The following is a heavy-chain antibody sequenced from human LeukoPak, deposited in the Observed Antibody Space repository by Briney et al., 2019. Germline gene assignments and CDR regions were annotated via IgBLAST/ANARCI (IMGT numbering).Heavy chain of an antibody. D-gene: IGHD3-10*01. Sequence: GGSLRLSCAASGFTFDDYAMHWVRQAPGKGLEWVSGISWNSGSIGYADSVKGRFTISRDNAKNSLYLQMNSLRAEDTALYYCAKDISYYGSGSHPSYYYYGMDVWGQGTTVTVSS. CDR3: AKDISYYGSGSHPSYYYYGMDV. J-gene: IGHJ6*02. CDR2: ISWNSGSI. CDR1: GFTFDDYA. V-gene: IGHV3-9*01.